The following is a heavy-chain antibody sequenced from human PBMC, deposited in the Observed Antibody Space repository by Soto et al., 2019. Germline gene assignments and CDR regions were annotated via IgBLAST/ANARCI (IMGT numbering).Heavy chain of an antibody. V-gene: IGHV3-21*01. J-gene: IGHJ4*02. CDR2: ISSNSGSI. D-gene: IGHD4-17*01. Sequence: EVQLVESGGGLVRPGGSLRLSCAASGFTFNTYTMNWVRQAPGKGLEWVSSISSNSGSIHYSDSVKGRFTISRDNAQSSVFLQMNSLRAEDTAVYYGARGTYGDYDYWCQGTLVTVSS. CDR1: GFTFNTYT. CDR3: ARGTYGDYDY.